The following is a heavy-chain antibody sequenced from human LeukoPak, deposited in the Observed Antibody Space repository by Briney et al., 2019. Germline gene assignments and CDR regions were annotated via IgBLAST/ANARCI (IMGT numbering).Heavy chain of an antibody. D-gene: IGHD3-10*01. CDR1: GFTFSSYW. V-gene: IGHV3-7*01. CDR3: ARASSWYYYGMDV. Sequence: GGSLRLSCAASGFTFSSYWMSWVRQAPGKGLEWVANIKQDGSEKNYVDSVKGRFTISRDNAKNSQYLQINSLRVEDTAVYYCARASSWYYYGMDVWGQGTTVTVSS. J-gene: IGHJ6*02. CDR2: IKQDGSEK.